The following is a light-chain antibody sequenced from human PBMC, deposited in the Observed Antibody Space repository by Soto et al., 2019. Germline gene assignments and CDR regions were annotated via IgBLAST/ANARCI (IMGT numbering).Light chain of an antibody. J-gene: IGKJ4*01. CDR3: QQYDSSPFT. CDR2: GAS. V-gene: IGKV3-20*01. Sequence: EIVLTQSRGTQSLSPGERATLSCRASQSVSSSCLAWYQQKPGQAPRHLIYGASSSATGIPERFSGSGYGTDFTLSISRLEPEDVALYYCQQYDSSPFTFGARTKVEMK. CDR1: QSVSSSC.